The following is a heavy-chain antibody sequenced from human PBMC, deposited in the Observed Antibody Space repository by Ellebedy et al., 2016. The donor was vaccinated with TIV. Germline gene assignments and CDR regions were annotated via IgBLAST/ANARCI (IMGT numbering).Heavy chain of an antibody. Sequence: GESLKISCAASGFTFSNAWMTWVRQAPGKGLEWVGRMKSNTDGGTTDYAAPVKARFTMSRDDSKNTLYLQMNSLKTEDTAVYYCTKYKLGYCSGGSCYSFDIWGQGTMVTVSS. CDR3: TKYKLGYCSGGSCYSFDI. J-gene: IGHJ3*02. CDR2: MKSNTDGGTT. CDR1: GFTFSNAW. D-gene: IGHD2-15*01. V-gene: IGHV3-15*01.